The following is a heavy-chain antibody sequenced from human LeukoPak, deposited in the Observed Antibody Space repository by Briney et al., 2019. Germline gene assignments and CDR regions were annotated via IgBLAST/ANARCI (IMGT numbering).Heavy chain of an antibody. CDR2: IRYDGSNK. CDR3: AKDSNFLDAFDI. Sequence: GGSLRLSXAASGFTFSSYGMHWVRQAPGKGLEWVAFIRYDGSNKYYADSVKGRFTISRDNSKNTLYLQMNSLRAEDTAVYYCAKDSNFLDAFDIWGQGTMVTVSS. CDR1: GFTFSSYG. V-gene: IGHV3-30*02. J-gene: IGHJ3*02. D-gene: IGHD5-24*01.